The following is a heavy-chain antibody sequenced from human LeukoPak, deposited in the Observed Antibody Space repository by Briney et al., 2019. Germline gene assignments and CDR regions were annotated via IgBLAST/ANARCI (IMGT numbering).Heavy chain of an antibody. D-gene: IGHD5-18*01. CDR1: GFTVSSNS. CDR2: ISGSGGST. Sequence: PGGSLRLSCTVSGFTVSSNSMSWVRQGPGKGLEWVSAISGSGGSTYYADSVKGRFTISRDNSKNTLYLQMNSLRAEDTAVYYCAKDYTAVDTAMVTLFDYWGQGTLVTVSS. V-gene: IGHV3-23*01. J-gene: IGHJ4*02. CDR3: AKDYTAVDTAMVTLFDY.